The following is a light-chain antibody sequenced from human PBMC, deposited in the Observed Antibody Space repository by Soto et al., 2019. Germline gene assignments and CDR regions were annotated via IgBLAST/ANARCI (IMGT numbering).Light chain of an antibody. Sequence: DIQMPQCPASLPASVGDRVTITCRASQSISSFLIWYPHKPGKAPNLLIYAASSLQSGVPSRFSGSGSGTDFTLTISSLQPEDFATYDCQQSYSTPWTFGRGTKVESK. J-gene: IGKJ1*01. V-gene: IGKV1-39*01. CDR2: AAS. CDR3: QQSYSTPWT. CDR1: QSISSF.